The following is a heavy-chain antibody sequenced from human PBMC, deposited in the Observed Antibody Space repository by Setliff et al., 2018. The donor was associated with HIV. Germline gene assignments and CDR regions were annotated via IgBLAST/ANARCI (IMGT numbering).Heavy chain of an antibody. CDR3: ARRQWLAANFDS. Sequence: SETLSLTCAVFRGSFSGYYWTWIRQAPGKGLEWIGDINHKGSTNYKSSLKSRVTISMDTSKNQFSPKLTSVTAADTAVYFCARRQWLAANFDSWGQGTLVT. J-gene: IGHJ5*01. V-gene: IGHV4-34*01. CDR1: RGSFSGYY. D-gene: IGHD6-19*01. CDR2: INHKGST.